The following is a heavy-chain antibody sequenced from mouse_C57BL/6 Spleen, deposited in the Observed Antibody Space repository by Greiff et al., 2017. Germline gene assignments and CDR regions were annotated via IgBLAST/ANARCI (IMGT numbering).Heavy chain of an antibody. Sequence: EVQRVESGGDLVKPGGSLKLSCAASGFTFSSYGMSWVRQTPDKRLEWVATISSGGSYTYYPDSVKGRFTISRDNAKNTLYLQMSSLKSEDTAMYYCARPDYDEDYAMDYWGQGTSVTVSS. CDR3: ARPDYDEDYAMDY. D-gene: IGHD2-4*01. CDR1: GFTFSSYG. V-gene: IGHV5-6*01. J-gene: IGHJ4*01. CDR2: ISSGGSYT.